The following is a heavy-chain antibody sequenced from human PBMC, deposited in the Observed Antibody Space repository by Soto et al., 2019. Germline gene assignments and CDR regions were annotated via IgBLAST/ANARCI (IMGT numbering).Heavy chain of an antibody. Sequence: QVQLVQSGAEVKKPGSSVKVSCKASGGTFSSYTISWVRQAPGQGLEWMGGIIPTFGTADYAQKFQGRVTITADESTSTGYMELSSLRSEDTALYYCARPSCGAACYYYGMDVCGQGTAVTVSS. CDR2: IIPTFGTA. CDR1: GGTFSSYT. J-gene: IGHJ6*02. D-gene: IGHD2-21*01. V-gene: IGHV1-69*12. CDR3: ARPSCGAACYYYGMDV.